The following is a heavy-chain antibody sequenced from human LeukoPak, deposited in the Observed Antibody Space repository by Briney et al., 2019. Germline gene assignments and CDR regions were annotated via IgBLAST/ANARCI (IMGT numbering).Heavy chain of an antibody. Sequence: PSQTLSLTCTVSGGSISSGHYYWIWIRQPPGKGLEWIGYIYYSGSTYYNPSLKSRVTISVDTSKSQLSMKLSSVTAADTAVYYCARDEGGYGTLFDYWGQGTLVTVSS. CDR1: GGSISSGHYY. D-gene: IGHD5-18*01. CDR3: ARDEGGYGTLFDY. J-gene: IGHJ4*02. CDR2: IYYSGST. V-gene: IGHV4-30-4*01.